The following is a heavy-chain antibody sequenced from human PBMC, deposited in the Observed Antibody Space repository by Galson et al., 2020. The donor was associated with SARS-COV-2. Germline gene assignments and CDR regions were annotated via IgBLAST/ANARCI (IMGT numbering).Heavy chain of an antibody. V-gene: IGHV1-18*01. Sequence: ASVKVSCKTSGYSFTNYGITWVRQAPGQGLEWMGWISTYNGNTNYAQKLQGRVTMTTDTSTSTAYMELRSLTSDDTAVYYCARTGHMDVWGNGTTVVVSS. CDR1: GYSFTNYG. J-gene: IGHJ6*03. CDR3: ARTGHMDV. CDR2: ISTYNGNT.